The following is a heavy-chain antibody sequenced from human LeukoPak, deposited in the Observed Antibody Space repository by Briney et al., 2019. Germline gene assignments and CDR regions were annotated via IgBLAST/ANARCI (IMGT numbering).Heavy chain of an antibody. CDR1: GFTFSSYA. D-gene: IGHD3-3*01. CDR3: AKDFASRRITILGVVPSTNWFDP. J-gene: IGHJ5*02. CDR2: ISGSGGST. V-gene: IGHV3-23*01. Sequence: RGSLRLSCAASGFTFSSYAMSWVRQAPGKGLEWVSAISGSGGSTYYADSVKGRFTISRDNSKNTLYLQMSSLRAEDTAVYYCAKDFASRRITILGVVPSTNWFDPWGQGTLVTVSS.